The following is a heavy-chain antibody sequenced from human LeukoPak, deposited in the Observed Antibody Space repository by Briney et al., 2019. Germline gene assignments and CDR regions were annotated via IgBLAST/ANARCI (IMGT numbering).Heavy chain of an antibody. CDR1: GYIFTSYG. V-gene: IGHV1-18*01. Sequence: ASVKVSSKPSGYIFTSYGINCVRQAPGQGLEWMVWISAYSGSTNSAQKLQGRVTMTTDTSTTTAYMELRSLRSDDTAVYYCARDFAVAGTAGYWGQGTLVTVSS. D-gene: IGHD6-19*01. J-gene: IGHJ4*02. CDR3: ARDFAVAGTAGY. CDR2: ISAYSGST.